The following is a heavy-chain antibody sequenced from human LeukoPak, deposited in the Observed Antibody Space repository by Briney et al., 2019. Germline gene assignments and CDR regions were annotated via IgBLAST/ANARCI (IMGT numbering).Heavy chain of an antibody. V-gene: IGHV1-8*01. CDR2: MNPNSGNT. CDR3: ARDMTTDEGSDY. J-gene: IGHJ4*02. Sequence: ASVKVSCKASGYTFTSYDINWVRQATGQGLEWMGWMNPNSGNTGYAQKFQGRVTMTRNTSISTAYMELSSLRSEDTAVYYCARDMTTDEGSDYWGQGTLVTVSS. D-gene: IGHD4-11*01. CDR1: GYTFTSYD.